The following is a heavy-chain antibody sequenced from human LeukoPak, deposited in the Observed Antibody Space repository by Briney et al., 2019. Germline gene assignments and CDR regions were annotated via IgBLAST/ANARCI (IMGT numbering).Heavy chain of an antibody. V-gene: IGHV3-30*03. CDR3: ARDFYGDNSEVVSWHFDL. Sequence: PGGSLRLSCAASGFTFSIYSLNWVRQAPGKGLEWVAVISYDGSNKYYADSVKGRFTISRDNSKNTLYLQMNSLRAEDTAVYYCARDFYGDNSEVVSWHFDLWGRGTLVSVSS. D-gene: IGHD4-23*01. CDR2: ISYDGSNK. J-gene: IGHJ2*01. CDR1: GFTFSIYS.